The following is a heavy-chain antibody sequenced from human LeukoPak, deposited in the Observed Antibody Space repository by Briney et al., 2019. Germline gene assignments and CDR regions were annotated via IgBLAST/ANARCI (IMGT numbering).Heavy chain of an antibody. CDR3: ARDGYLAPVIAYLDY. CDR1: GFTFSSYW. D-gene: IGHD2-2*03. CDR2: VKGDGSRA. J-gene: IGHJ4*02. V-gene: IGHV3-74*01. Sequence: PGGSLRLSYAASGFTFSSYWMHWVRQSPGKGLEWVGQVKGDGSRANYADSVKGRFTISRDNAKNTVYLQLNSLRAEDTAVYYCARDGYLAPVIAYLDYWGQGTPVTVSS.